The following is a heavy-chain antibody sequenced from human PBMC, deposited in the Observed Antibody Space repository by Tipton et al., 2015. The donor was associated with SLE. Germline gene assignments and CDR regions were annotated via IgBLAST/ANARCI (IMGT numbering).Heavy chain of an antibody. CDR3: ARGGLSFFDY. Sequence: TLSLTCAVYGGSFSGYYWSWIRQPPGKGLEWIGYIYHSGSTNFNPSLKSRVTTSVDTSKNQFSLKLNSVTAADTAVYYCARGGLSFFDYWGQGTLVTVSS. V-gene: IGHV4-59*01. J-gene: IGHJ4*02. D-gene: IGHD3-16*01. CDR2: IYHSGST. CDR1: GGSFSGYY.